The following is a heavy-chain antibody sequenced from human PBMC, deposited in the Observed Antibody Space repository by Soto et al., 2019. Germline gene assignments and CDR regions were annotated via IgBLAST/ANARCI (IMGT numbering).Heavy chain of an antibody. V-gene: IGHV4-30-2*01. CDR1: GGSISSGGYS. CDR2: IYNSGST. J-gene: IGHJ5*02. Sequence: QLQLQESGSGLVKPSQTLSLTCAVSGGSISSGGYSWSWIRQPPGKGLEWIGYIYNSGSTYYNPSLKSRYTIPIARPTTQFSLKPSSVSAAATAGYRCARVPGPWGQGTLVTVSS. CDR3: ARVPGP.